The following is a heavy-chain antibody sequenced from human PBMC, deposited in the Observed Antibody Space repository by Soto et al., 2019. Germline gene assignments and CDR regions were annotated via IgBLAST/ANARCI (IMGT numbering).Heavy chain of an antibody. J-gene: IGHJ4*02. D-gene: IGHD2-2*01. Sequence: QVQLVESGGGVVQPGRSLRLSCGASGFTFSRYAMNWVRQAPGKGLYWVAFISYEGSNKYYADSVKGRFTISRDNSKNAMYLQMNSLRAEDTAVYYCAKDGDIVLIPAAHLEYWGQGTLVTVSS. CDR3: AKDGDIVLIPAAHLEY. V-gene: IGHV3-30*18. CDR2: ISYEGSNK. CDR1: GFTFSRYA.